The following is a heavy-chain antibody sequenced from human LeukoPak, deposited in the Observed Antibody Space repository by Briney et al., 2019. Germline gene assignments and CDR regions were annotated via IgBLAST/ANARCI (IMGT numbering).Heavy chain of an antibody. CDR3: AKGLNYDSSGYRFDY. J-gene: IGHJ4*02. CDR1: GFTFSSYS. Sequence: GGSPRLSCAASGFTFSSYSMSWVRQAPGEGLEWVSAISGSGGSTYYADSVKGRFTISRDNSKNTLYLQMNSLRAEDTAVYYCAKGLNYDSSGYRFDYWGQGTLVTVSS. V-gene: IGHV3-23*01. CDR2: ISGSGGST. D-gene: IGHD3-22*01.